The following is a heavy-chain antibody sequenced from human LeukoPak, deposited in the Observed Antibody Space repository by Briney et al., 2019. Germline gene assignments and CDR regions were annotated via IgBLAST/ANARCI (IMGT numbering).Heavy chain of an antibody. CDR2: ISSSGSTI. D-gene: IGHD3-22*01. Sequence: GGSLRLSCAASGFSFSSHGMNWVRQAPGKGLEWVSYISSSGSTIYYADSVKGRFTISRDNAKNSLYLQMNSLRAEDTAVYYCATGGVHYYDTSADYWGRGTLVTVSS. V-gene: IGHV3-48*04. CDR3: ATGGVHYYDTSADY. J-gene: IGHJ4*02. CDR1: GFSFSSHG.